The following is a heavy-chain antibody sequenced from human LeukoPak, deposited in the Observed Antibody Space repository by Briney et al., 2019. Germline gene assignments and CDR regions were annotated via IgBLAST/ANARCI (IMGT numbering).Heavy chain of an antibody. V-gene: IGHV3-30*02. J-gene: IGHJ4*02. D-gene: IGHD3-10*01. CDR3: AKDRKYYGSGSYLDY. CDR1: GFTFSSYG. Sequence: GGSLRLSCAASGFTFSSYGMHWVRQAPGKRLEWVAFIRYDGSNKYYADSVKGRFTISRDNSKNTLYLQMNSLRAEDTAVYYCAKDRKYYGSGSYLDYWGQGTLVTVSS. CDR2: IRYDGSNK.